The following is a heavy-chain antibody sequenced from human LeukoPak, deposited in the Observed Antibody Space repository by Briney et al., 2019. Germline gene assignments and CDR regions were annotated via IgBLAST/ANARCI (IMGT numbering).Heavy chain of an antibody. D-gene: IGHD3-3*01. V-gene: IGHV1-69*01. Sequence: SVKVSCKASGGTFSSYAISWVRQAPGQGLEWMGGIIPIFGTANYAQKFQGRVTITADESTSTAYMELSSLRSEDTAVYYCAREGYSDFQPLDYWGQGTLVTVSS. CDR1: GGTFSSYA. CDR2: IIPIFGTA. J-gene: IGHJ4*02. CDR3: AREGYSDFQPLDY.